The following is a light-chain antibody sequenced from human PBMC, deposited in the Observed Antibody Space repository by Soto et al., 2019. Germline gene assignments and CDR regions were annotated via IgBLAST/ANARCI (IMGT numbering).Light chain of an antibody. J-gene: IGLJ3*02. CDR2: DVS. Sequence: QSVLTQPRSVSGSPGQSVTISCTGTSSDVGGYNYVSWYQQHPGKAPKLIIYDVSKRPSGVPDRFSGSRSGNTASLTISGLQAEDEADYYSCSYAGSQTWVFGGGTKLTVL. V-gene: IGLV2-11*01. CDR3: CSYAGSQTWV. CDR1: SSDVGGYNY.